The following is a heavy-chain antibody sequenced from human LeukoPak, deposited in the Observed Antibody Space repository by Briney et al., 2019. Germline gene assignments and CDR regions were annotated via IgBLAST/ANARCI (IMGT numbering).Heavy chain of an antibody. CDR1: GGTFSSYA. CDR2: IIPIFSTA. CDR3: ARDKLGSSGFDY. D-gene: IGHD6-6*01. J-gene: IGHJ4*02. V-gene: IGHV1-69*13. Sequence: ASVKVSCKASGGTFSSYAISWVRQAPGQGLEWMGGIIPIFSTANYAQKFQGRVTITADESTSTAYMELSSLRSEDTAVYYCARDKLGSSGFDYWGQGTLVTVSS.